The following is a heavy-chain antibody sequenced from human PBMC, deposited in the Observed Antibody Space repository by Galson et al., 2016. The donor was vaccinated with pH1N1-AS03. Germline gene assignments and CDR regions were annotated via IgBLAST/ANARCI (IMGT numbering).Heavy chain of an antibody. V-gene: IGHV1-69*04. CDR1: GGTFSSDA. CDR3: ARDTSTTATTHFDC. Sequence: SVKVSCKASGGTFSSDAISWARQAPGQGLEWMGRIIPILGITDYAQKFQGRVTITADKSTSTAYMELSSLRSEDTAVYYCARDTSTTATTHFDCWGQGTLVTISS. CDR2: IIPILGIT. J-gene: IGHJ4*02. D-gene: IGHD4-17*01.